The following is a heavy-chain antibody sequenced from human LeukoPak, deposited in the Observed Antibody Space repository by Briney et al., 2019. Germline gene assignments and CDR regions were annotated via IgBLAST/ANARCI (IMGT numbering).Heavy chain of an antibody. CDR3: ARAELERRDYYYYYYMDV. J-gene: IGHJ6*03. CDR2: ISAYNGNT. V-gene: IGHV1-18*01. CDR1: GYTFTSYG. D-gene: IGHD1-1*01. Sequence: ASVKVSCTASGYTFTSYGISWVRQAPGQGLEWMGWISAYNGNTNYAQKLQGRVTMTTDTSTSTAYMELSSLRSADTAVYYCARAELERRDYYYYYYMDVWGKGTTVTISS.